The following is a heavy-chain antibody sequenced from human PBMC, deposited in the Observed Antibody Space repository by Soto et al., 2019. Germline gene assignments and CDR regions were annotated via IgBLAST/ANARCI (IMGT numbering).Heavy chain of an antibody. CDR2: ISTYNGNT. Sequence: ASVKVSCKASGYIFTSYVISWVLQAPGQGLEWMGWISTYNGNTNYAQKLQGRVTMTTDTSTSTAYMELRSLRSDDTAVYYCARELFIMTTVTYSDYWGQGNLVTVSS. J-gene: IGHJ4*02. D-gene: IGHD4-17*01. CDR1: GYIFTSYV. CDR3: ARELFIMTTVTYSDY. V-gene: IGHV1-18*01.